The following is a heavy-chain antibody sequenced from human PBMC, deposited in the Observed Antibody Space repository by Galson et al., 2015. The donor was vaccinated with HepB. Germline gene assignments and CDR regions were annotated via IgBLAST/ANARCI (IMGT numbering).Heavy chain of an antibody. D-gene: IGHD6-19*01. CDR1: GFTFSFYC. Sequence: SLRLSCAASGFTFSFYCMSWVRQAPGKGLEWVASIKQDGSEKYYVDSVKGRFTISRDNAKNSLYLQMNILRADDTAVYYCARDVAVAVLGSFDVWGHGTMFTVSS. J-gene: IGHJ3*01. CDR2: IKQDGSEK. CDR3: ARDVAVAVLGSFDV. V-gene: IGHV3-7*01.